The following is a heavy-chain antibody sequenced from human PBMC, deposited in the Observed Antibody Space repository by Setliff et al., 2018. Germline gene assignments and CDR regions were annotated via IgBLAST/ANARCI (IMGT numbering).Heavy chain of an antibody. CDR2: INPGGGSA. Sequence: VASVKVSCKATGYTLSRHYMHWVRQAPGQGLEWMGIINPGGGSASIVEKFQGRVTMTSDTSTSTVYLDLSGLTSEDTAVYYCGRAGVAAADRKGLLDHWGQGTLVPSPQ. CDR3: GRAGVAAADRKGLLDH. V-gene: IGHV1-46*01. CDR1: GYTLSRHY. D-gene: IGHD6-13*01. J-gene: IGHJ4*02.